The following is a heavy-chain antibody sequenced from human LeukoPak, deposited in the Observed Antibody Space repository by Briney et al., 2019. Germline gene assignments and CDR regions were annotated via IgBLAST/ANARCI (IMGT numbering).Heavy chain of an antibody. J-gene: IGHJ4*02. CDR3: ARGRTYYYDSSGYYVDY. CDR1: GVSISSYY. D-gene: IGHD3-22*01. V-gene: IGHV4-59*01. CDR2: IYYSGST. Sequence: SETLSLTCAVSGVSISSYYWSWIRQPPGKGLEWIGYIYYSGSTNYNPSLKSRVTISVDTSKNQFSLKLSSVTAADTAVYYCARGRTYYYDSSGYYVDYWGQGTLVTVSS.